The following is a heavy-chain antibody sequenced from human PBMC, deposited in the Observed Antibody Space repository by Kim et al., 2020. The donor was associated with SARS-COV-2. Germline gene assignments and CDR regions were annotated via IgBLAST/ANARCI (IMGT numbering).Heavy chain of an antibody. CDR2: T. CDR3: ATRRPLDAFDI. V-gene: IGHV4-39*01. Sequence: TYCNPSLKRRVAISVDTSKNQFALKLSSVTAADTAVYYCATRRPLDAFDIWGQGTMVTVSS. J-gene: IGHJ3*02.